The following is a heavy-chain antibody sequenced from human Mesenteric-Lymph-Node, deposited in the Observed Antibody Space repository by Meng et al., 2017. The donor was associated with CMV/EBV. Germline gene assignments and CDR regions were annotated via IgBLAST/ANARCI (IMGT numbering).Heavy chain of an antibody. CDR1: DFTLNGAW. D-gene: IGHD1-26*01. V-gene: IGHV3-15*07. J-gene: IGHJ4*02. CDR3: TTGWDQYFDF. CDR2: GKRASGGWGS. Sequence: EVQLVESGGGLVKPGGSLRLSCVASDFTLNGAWMDWVRQAPGKGLGWGGRGKRASGGWGSSGGCTGERRFTRPKEESRKDVTLQNEQPKIEDTAVYYCTTGWDQYFDFWGQGALVTVSS.